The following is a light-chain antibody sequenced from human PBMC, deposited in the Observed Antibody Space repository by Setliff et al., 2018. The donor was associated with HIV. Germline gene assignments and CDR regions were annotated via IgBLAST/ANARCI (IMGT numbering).Light chain of an antibody. CDR1: SSDVGGYNY. J-gene: IGLJ1*01. CDR2: EVT. V-gene: IGLV2-8*01. CDR3: SSHGAIGV. Sequence: QSVLTQPASVSGSPGQSITISCTGTSSDVGGYNYVSWYRQHPGKAPKLIIYEVTKRPSGVPDRFSGSKSGNTASLTVSGLQAEDEADYYCSSHGAIGVFGTGTKVTVL.